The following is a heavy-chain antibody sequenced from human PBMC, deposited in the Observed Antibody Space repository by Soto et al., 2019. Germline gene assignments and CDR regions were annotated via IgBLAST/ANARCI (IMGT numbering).Heavy chain of an antibody. CDR2: IYHTGNS. V-gene: IGHV4-61*03. CDR3: ARNSRGYIYGYYFDS. D-gene: IGHD5-18*01. Sequence: QVQLQESGPGLVKPSETLSLTCTVSGGSVNNGSYYWSWIRQPPGKGLEWIGYIYHTGNSNHKPSLKSRVTMSVDKSKNLFSLKVKSVTAADTAVYYCARNSRGYIYGYYFDSWGQGTLVTVSS. J-gene: IGHJ4*02. CDR1: GGSVNNGSYY.